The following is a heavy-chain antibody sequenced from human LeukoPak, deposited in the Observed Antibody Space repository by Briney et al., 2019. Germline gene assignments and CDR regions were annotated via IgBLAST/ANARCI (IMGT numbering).Heavy chain of an antibody. CDR2: ISSSSSYI. J-gene: IGHJ4*02. V-gene: IGHV3-21*01. D-gene: IGHD4-17*01. CDR3: AATTVTTPASNY. Sequence: GGSLRLSCAASGFTFSSYSMNWVRQAPGKGLEWVSSISSSSSYIYYADSVKGRFTISRDNDKNSLYLQMNSLRAEDTAVYYCAATTVTTPASNYWGQGTLVTVSS. CDR1: GFTFSSYS.